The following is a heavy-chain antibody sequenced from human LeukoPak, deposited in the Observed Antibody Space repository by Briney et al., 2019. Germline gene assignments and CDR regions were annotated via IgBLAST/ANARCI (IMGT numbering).Heavy chain of an antibody. D-gene: IGHD2-2*01. V-gene: IGHV3-30*18. Sequence: GGSLRLSCAASGFTFSSYSMHWVRQAPGKGLEWVAIISYDGSNKYYADSVKGRFTISRDNSKNTLYLQMNSLRAEDTAVYYCAKRYCSSTSCYRGYYFDYWGQGTLVTVSS. CDR2: ISYDGSNK. CDR1: GFTFSSYS. J-gene: IGHJ4*02. CDR3: AKRYCSSTSCYRGYYFDY.